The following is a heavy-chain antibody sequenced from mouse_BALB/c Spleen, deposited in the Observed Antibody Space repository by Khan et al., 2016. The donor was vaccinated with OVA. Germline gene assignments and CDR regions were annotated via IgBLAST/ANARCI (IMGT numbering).Heavy chain of an antibody. J-gene: IGHJ3*01. CDR3: ARSPYGDFAY. CDR1: GFTFSTYA. V-gene: IGHV5-9-3*01. D-gene: IGHD2-13*01. CDR2: ISSDGDYT. Sequence: EVELVEPGGGLVKPGGSLKLSCAVSGFTFSTYAMSWVRHTPEKRLEWVATISSDGDYTYYPDNVTGRFTISRDNAKNTLYLQMSGLRSEDTAMYYCARSPYGDFAYWGQGTVVTDYA.